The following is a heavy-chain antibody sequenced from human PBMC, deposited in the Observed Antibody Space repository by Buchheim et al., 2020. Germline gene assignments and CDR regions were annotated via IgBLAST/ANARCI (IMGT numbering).Heavy chain of an antibody. CDR3: ARGFRGYCSGTSCYYFDY. D-gene: IGHD2-15*01. CDR1: GGSISSGDYY. Sequence: QVQLQESGPGLVKPSQTLSLTCTVSGGSISSGDYYWSWIRQPPGKGLEWIGYIYYSRSTYYNPSLKSRVTISVDTSKNQFSLKLSSVTAADTAVYYCARGFRGYCSGTSCYYFDYWGQGTL. J-gene: IGHJ4*02. CDR2: IYYSRST. V-gene: IGHV4-30-4*01.